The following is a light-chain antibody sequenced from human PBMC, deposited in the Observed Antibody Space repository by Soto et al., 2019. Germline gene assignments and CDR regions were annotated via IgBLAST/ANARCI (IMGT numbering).Light chain of an antibody. Sequence: DIVMTQSPLSLPVTPGEPASISCRSSQSLLHSNGYNYLDWYLQKPGQSPQLLIYLGSNRASGVTNMFSGSRSGTNFTLKISSVEAEDVGGYYCMQSQQTPLYTFGRENKQEIK. V-gene: IGKV2-28*01. CDR3: MQSQQTPLYT. CDR1: QSLLHSNGYNY. CDR2: LGS. J-gene: IGKJ2*01.